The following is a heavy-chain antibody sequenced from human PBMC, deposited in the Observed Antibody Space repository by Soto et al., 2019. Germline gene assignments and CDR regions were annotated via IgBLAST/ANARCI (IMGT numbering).Heavy chain of an antibody. CDR1: GGTFSSYA. Sequence: QVQLVQSGAEVKKPGSSVKVSCKASGGTFSSYAISWVRQAPGQGLEWMGGIIPIFGTANYAQKFQGRVTSTADESTSKAYMELSSLRSGDTAVYYGARDGNKWVFGELSFQGWFDPWGQGTLVTVSS. CDR2: IIPIFGTA. D-gene: IGHD3-10*02. CDR3: ARDGNKWVFGELSFQGWFDP. J-gene: IGHJ5*02. V-gene: IGHV1-69*01.